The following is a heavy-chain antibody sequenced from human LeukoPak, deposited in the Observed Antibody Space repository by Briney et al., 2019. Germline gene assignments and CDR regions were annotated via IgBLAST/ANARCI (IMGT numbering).Heavy chain of an antibody. CDR1: GGSISSSFYY. CDR2: IYTSGST. Sequence: SETLSLTCTVSGGSISSSFYYWGWIRQPAGKGLEWIGRIYTSGSTNYNPSLKSRVTISVDTSKNQFSLKLSSVTAADTAVYYCARDGYSSSWRFDYWGQGTLVTVSS. J-gene: IGHJ4*02. D-gene: IGHD6-13*01. CDR3: ARDGYSSSWRFDY. V-gene: IGHV4-61*02.